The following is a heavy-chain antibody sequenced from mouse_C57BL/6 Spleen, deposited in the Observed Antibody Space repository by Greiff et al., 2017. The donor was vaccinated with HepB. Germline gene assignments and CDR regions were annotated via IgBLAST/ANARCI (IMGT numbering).Heavy chain of an antibody. CDR1: GFSLSTSGMG. CDR3: ARYITTGEATDWYFEV. CDR2: IYWDDDK. D-gene: IGHD1-1*01. J-gene: IGHJ1*03. Sequence: QVTLKESGPGILQSSQTLSLTCSFSGFSLSTSGMGVSWIRQPSGKGLEWLAHIYWDDDKRYNPSLKSRLTISKDTSRNQVFLKITSVDTADTATHYCARYITTGEATDWYFEVWGTGTTVTVSS. V-gene: IGHV8-12*01.